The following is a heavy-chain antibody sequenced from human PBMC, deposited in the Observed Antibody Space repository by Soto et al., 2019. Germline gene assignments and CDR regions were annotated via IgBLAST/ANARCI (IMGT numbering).Heavy chain of an antibody. Sequence: GGSLRLSCAASGFTFSSYAMSWVRQAPGKGLEWVSAISGSGGSTYYADSVKGRFTISRDNSKNTLYLQMNSLRAEDTAVYYCAKFGRAAAGVYYYYGMDVWGQGTTVTVS. D-gene: IGHD6-13*01. CDR1: GFTFSSYA. V-gene: IGHV3-23*01. J-gene: IGHJ6*02. CDR2: ISGSGGST. CDR3: AKFGRAAAGVYYYYGMDV.